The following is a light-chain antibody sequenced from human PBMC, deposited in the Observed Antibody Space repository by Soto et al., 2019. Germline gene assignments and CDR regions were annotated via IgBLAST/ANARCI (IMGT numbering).Light chain of an antibody. J-gene: IGKJ3*01. CDR1: QSVNTY. CDR2: AAS. CDR3: QQSSSAPLT. Sequence: DIQMTQSSSSLSASEGDRVTITCRASQSVNTYLNWYQHKPGKAPKLLIYAASSLQSGVPSRFSGSGSGTEFTLTISSLQPEDSAVYYCQQSSSAPLTFGPGTKVDIK. V-gene: IGKV1-39*01.